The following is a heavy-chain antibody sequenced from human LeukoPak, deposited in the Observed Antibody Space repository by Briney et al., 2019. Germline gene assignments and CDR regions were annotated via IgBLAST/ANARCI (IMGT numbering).Heavy chain of an antibody. Sequence: PSETLSLTCAVYGGSFSGYYWSWIRQPPGKGLEWIGYIYHSGSTYYNPSLKSRVTISVDTSKNQFSLKLSSVTAADTAVYYCARERLWFGEDYYGMDVWGQGTTVTVSS. J-gene: IGHJ6*02. CDR1: GGSFSGYY. CDR3: ARERLWFGEDYYGMDV. V-gene: IGHV4-34*01. D-gene: IGHD3-10*01. CDR2: IYHSGST.